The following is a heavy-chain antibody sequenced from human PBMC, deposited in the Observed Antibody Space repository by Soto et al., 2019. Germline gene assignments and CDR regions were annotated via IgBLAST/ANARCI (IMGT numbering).Heavy chain of an antibody. J-gene: IGHJ4*02. D-gene: IGHD4-17*01. CDR1: GFTFGNFA. CDR3: TKFREMTYGEYNLDY. Sequence: QLLESGGGLVQSGGSLRLSCAASGFTFGNFAMSWVRQAPGKGMEWVSGIGGRGTTFYADSVKGRFTIPRDNSKNNLHVQMSSLRAENMAVYYGTKFREMTYGEYNLDYWGQGTLVTVSS. CDR2: IGGRGTT. V-gene: IGHV3-23*01.